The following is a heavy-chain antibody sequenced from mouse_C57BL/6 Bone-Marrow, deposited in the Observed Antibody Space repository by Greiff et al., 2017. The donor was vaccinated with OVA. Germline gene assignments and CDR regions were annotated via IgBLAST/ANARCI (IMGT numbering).Heavy chain of an antibody. CDR2: ISYDGSN. J-gene: IGHJ4*01. Sequence: VQLKESGPGLVKPSQSLSLTCSVTGYSITSGYYWNWIRQFPGNKLEWMGYISYDGSNNYNPSLKNRISITRDTSKNQFFLKLNSVTTEDTATYYCARAKGDYDVTSIGYYYAMDYWGQGTSVTVSS. V-gene: IGHV3-6*01. D-gene: IGHD2-4*01. CDR3: ARAKGDYDVTSIGYYYAMDY. CDR1: GYSITSGYY.